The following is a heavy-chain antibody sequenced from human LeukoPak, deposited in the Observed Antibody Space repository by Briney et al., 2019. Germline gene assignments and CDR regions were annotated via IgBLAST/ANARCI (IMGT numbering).Heavy chain of an antibody. CDR1: GGSFSGYY. CDR3: ASSSWALSYFDY. Sequence: PSETLSLTCAVYGGSFSGYYWSWIRLPPGKGLEWIGEINHSGSTNYNPSLKSRVTISVDTSKNQFSLKLSSVTAADTAVYYCASSSWALSYFDYWGQGTLVTVSS. V-gene: IGHV4-34*01. D-gene: IGHD6-13*01. CDR2: INHSGST. J-gene: IGHJ4*02.